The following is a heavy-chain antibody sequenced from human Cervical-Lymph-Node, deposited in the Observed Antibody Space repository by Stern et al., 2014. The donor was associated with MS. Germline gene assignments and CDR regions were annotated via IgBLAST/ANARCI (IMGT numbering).Heavy chain of an antibody. V-gene: IGHV4-4*02. J-gene: IGHJ2*01. CDR2: IYHSGAS. CDR1: GGSVSSTNW. CDR3: ARERQQYCNSEGCSYWYFDL. Sequence: QVQLQESGPGLVKPSGTLSLTCAVSGGSVSSTNWWSWVRQSPGKGLEWIGDIYHSGASNYRTSHRSRVSISLDNSKNHLSLHLTSVTAADTAVYYCARERQQYCNSEGCSYWYFDLWGRGTLVTVSS. D-gene: IGHD2/OR15-2a*01.